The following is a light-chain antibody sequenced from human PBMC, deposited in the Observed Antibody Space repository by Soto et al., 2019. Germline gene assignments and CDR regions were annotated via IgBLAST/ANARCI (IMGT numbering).Light chain of an antibody. J-gene: IGLJ3*02. Sequence: NFMLTQPHSVSESPGKTVTISCTRSSGSIASNYVQWYQQRPGSAPTTVIHEDNQRPSGVPDRFSGSIDSSSNSASLTISGLKCEGEADYHSQSYDGSTWVFGGGTQLTV. CDR3: QSYDGSTWV. CDR2: EDN. CDR1: SGSIASNY. V-gene: IGLV6-57*03.